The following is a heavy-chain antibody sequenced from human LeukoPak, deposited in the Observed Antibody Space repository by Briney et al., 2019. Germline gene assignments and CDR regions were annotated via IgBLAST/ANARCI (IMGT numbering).Heavy chain of an antibody. Sequence: HPGRSLRPSCAASGFTFSSYGMHWVRQAPGKGLEWVAVIWYDGSNKYYADSVKGRFTISRDNSKNTLYLQMNSLRAEDTAVYYCARAQEGSSGWYRAFDYWGQGTLVTVSS. V-gene: IGHV3-33*01. J-gene: IGHJ4*02. CDR2: IWYDGSNK. D-gene: IGHD6-19*01. CDR1: GFTFSSYG. CDR3: ARAQEGSSGWYRAFDY.